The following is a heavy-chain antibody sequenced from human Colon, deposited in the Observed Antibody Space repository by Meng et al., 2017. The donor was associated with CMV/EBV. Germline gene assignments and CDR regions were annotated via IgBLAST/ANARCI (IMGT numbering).Heavy chain of an antibody. CDR3: ARGNPKTIFGVVFDY. V-gene: IGHV4-59*01. CDR1: GGSISDYH. Sequence: SETLSLTCNVSGGSISDYHWTWIRQPPGMGLEWIGYIYYTGTTYYNPSLKSRVTISVDTSKNHFSLKLSSVTAADTAVYYCARGNPKTIFGVVFDYWGQGTLVTVSS. CDR2: IYYTGTT. J-gene: IGHJ4*02. D-gene: IGHD3-3*01.